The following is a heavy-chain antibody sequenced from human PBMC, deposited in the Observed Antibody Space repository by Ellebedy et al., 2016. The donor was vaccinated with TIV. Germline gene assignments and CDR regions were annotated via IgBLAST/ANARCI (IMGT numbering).Heavy chain of an antibody. D-gene: IGHD3-3*01. J-gene: IGHJ6*02. CDR3: ATREWQDPMDV. CDR1: GHLFTTYG. V-gene: IGHV1-3*04. CDR2: INTGNGNT. Sequence: ASVKVSXKASGHLFTTYGIHWVRQAPGQRFEWMGWINTGNGNTKYSQKLQGRVTIPRDYMELSGLMSEDTAVYYCATREWQDPMDVWGQGTTVTVSS.